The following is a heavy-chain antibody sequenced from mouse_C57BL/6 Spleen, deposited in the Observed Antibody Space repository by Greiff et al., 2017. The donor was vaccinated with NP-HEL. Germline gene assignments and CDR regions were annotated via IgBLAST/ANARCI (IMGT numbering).Heavy chain of an antibody. V-gene: IGHV1-69*01. CDR1: GYTFTSYW. D-gene: IGHD1-1*01. Sequence: VQLQQPGAELVMPGASVKLSCKASGYTFTSYWMHWVKQRPGQGLEWIGEIDPSDSYTNYNQKFKGKSTLTVDKSSSTAYMQLSSLTSEDSAVYHCARYYGRGFYAMDYWGQGTSVTVSS. CDR2: IDPSDSYT. J-gene: IGHJ4*01. CDR3: ARYYGRGFYAMDY.